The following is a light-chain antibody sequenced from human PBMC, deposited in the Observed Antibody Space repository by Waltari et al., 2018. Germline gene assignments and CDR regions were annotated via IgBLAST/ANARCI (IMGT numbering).Light chain of an antibody. CDR3: CSYTTSGTV. CDR2: EVT. V-gene: IGLV2-23*02. J-gene: IGLJ1*01. Sequence: QSALTQPASVSGSLGQSITLSCTGTSSDVGSYNLVSWHQQHPGKAPKVMIYEVTKRPAGVSNRLSGSKSGNTASLTISGLQAEDEADYYCCSYTTSGTVFGTGTKVTVL. CDR1: SSDVGSYNL.